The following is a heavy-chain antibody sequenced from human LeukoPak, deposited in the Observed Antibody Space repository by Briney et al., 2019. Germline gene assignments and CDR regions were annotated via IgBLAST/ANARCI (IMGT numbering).Heavy chain of an antibody. CDR1: GFIFSDYS. CDR2: IRYDGSNK. J-gene: IGHJ6*02. Sequence: GGSLRLSCAASGFIFSDYSMSWVRQAPGKGLEWVAFIRYDGSNKYYADSVKGRFTISRDNSKNTLYLQMNSLRAEDTAVYYCAKEEEAVAALPVYGMDVWGQGTTVTVSS. D-gene: IGHD6-19*01. V-gene: IGHV3-30*02. CDR3: AKEEEAVAALPVYGMDV.